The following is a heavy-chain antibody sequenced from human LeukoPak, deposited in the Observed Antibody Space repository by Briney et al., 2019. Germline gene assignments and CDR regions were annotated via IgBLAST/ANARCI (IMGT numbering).Heavy chain of an antibody. CDR3: ARDVGYCSSTSCWAYGMDV. CDR2: IYYSGST. Sequence: SETLSLTCTVFGGSISSYYWSWIRQPPGKGLEWIGYIYYSGSTNYNPSLKSRVTISVDTSKNQFSLKLSSVTAADTAVYYCARDVGYCSSTSCWAYGMDVWGKGTTVTVSS. V-gene: IGHV4-59*01. J-gene: IGHJ6*04. D-gene: IGHD2-2*01. CDR1: GGSISSYY.